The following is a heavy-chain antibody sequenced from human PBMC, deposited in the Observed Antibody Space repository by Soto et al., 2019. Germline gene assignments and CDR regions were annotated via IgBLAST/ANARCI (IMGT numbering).Heavy chain of an antibody. CDR1: GGSISSGGYS. CDR2: IYHSGST. D-gene: IGHD5-18*01. V-gene: IGHV4-30-2*01. Sequence: SETLSLTCAVSGGSISSGGYSWSWIRQPPGKGLEWIGYIYHSGSTYYNPSLKSRVTISVDRSKNQFSLKLSSVTAADTAVYYCPRALKRNSYGHTWSAPWGQGPLVTVSS. CDR3: PRALKRNSYGHTWSAP. J-gene: IGHJ5*02.